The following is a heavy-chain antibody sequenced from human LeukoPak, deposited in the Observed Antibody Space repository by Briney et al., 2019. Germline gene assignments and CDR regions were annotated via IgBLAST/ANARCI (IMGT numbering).Heavy chain of an antibody. CDR2: IGTYGGDT. CDR1: TSR. J-gene: IGHJ5*01. Sequence: ASVKVSCKATSRISWVRQAPGQGLEWMGWIGTYGGDTDYAQKFQGRITVTTDPSTSTVYMEMRNLRSDDPAVYYCARDLWNFYDDSGYNRDFDSWGQGTLVTVSS. CDR3: ARDLWNFYDDSGYNRDFDS. D-gene: IGHD3-22*01. V-gene: IGHV1-18*01.